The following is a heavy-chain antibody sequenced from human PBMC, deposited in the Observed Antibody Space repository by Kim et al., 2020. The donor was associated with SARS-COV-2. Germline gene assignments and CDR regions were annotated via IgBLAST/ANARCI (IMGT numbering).Heavy chain of an antibody. V-gene: IGHV4-39*01. D-gene: IGHD3-16*02. CDR2: T. J-gene: IGHJ4*02. CDR3: ARLLVSQGFDY. Sequence: TYYNPSLKSRVTISVDTSKNQFSLRLGSVTAADTAVYYCARLLVSQGFDYWGQGTLVTVSS.